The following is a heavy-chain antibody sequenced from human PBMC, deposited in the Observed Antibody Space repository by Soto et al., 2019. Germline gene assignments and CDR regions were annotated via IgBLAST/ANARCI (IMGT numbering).Heavy chain of an antibody. J-gene: IGHJ4*02. Sequence: SDTLSLTCTVSGGSISIYYWSWIRQPPGRGLEWIGYISYSGSTNYNPSLKSRVTISVDTSKNQFSLKLSSVTAADTAVYSCATRFKYGLWTSPWDYCGPGTLVTVSS. CDR3: ATRFKYGLWTSPWDY. CDR2: ISYSGST. CDR1: GGSISIYY. V-gene: IGHV4-59*01. D-gene: IGHD3-10*01.